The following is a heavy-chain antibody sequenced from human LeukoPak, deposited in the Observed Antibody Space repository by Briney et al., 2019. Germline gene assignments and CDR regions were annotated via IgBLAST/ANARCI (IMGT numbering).Heavy chain of an antibody. CDR1: GYTFTGYY. V-gene: IGHV1-8*02. CDR3: ARGILIAVATPSHEKRSPGYYYGMDV. J-gene: IGHJ6*02. D-gene: IGHD6-19*01. Sequence: GASVKVSCKASGYTFTGYYMHWVRQAPGQGLEWMGWMNPNSGNTGYAQKFQGRVTMTRNTSISTAYMELSSLRSEDTAVYYCARGILIAVATPSHEKRSPGYYYGMDVWGQGTTVTVSS. CDR2: MNPNSGNT.